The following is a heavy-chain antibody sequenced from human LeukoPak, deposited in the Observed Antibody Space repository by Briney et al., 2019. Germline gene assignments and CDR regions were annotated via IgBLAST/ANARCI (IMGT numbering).Heavy chain of an antibody. V-gene: IGHV4-61*02. CDR3: ARAGPTPYSGSYSLFDY. CDR1: GGSFSSGSYY. D-gene: IGHD1-26*01. J-gene: IGHJ4*02. CDR2: IYTSGST. Sequence: SETLSLTCTVSGGSFSSGSYYWSWIRQPAGTGLEWIGRIYTSGSTNYNPSLKSRVTISVDTSKNQFSLKLSSVTAADTAVYYCARAGPTPYSGSYSLFDYWGQGTLVTVSS.